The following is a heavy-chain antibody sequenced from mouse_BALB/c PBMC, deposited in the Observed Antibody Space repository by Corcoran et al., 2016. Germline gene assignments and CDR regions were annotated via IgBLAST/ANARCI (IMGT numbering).Heavy chain of an antibody. CDR1: GYTFTNYG. V-gene: IGHV9-3-1*01. D-gene: IGHD2-10*02. J-gene: IGHJ2*01. Sequence: QIQLVQSGPELKKPGETVKISCKASGYTFTNYGMNWVKQAPGKGLKWMGWINTYTGEPTYTDDFKGRFAFSLETSASTAYLQINNLKNEDTATYFCARGEYGNYLTYWGQGTTLTVSS. CDR2: INTYTGEP. CDR3: ARGEYGNYLTY.